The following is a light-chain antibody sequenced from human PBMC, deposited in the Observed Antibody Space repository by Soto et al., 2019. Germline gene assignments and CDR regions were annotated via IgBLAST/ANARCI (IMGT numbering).Light chain of an antibody. V-gene: IGKV3-11*01. J-gene: IGKJ4*01. CDR2: DTS. CDR1: QSVRRY. Sequence: EIMLTQSPATLSLSPGERATISCRASQSVRRYLAWYQQKPGQAPRLLIYDTSNRATGIPARFSGSGSGTDFTLTISSLEPEDSALYYCQQCSNWPPLTFGGGTKVEIK. CDR3: QQCSNWPPLT.